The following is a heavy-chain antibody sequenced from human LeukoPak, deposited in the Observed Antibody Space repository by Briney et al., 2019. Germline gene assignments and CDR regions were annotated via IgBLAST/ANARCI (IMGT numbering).Heavy chain of an antibody. CDR1: GFTFNSYA. D-gene: IGHD3-22*01. Sequence: PGRSLRLSCAASGFTFNSYAMHWVRQAPGKGLEWVAMISYDGSDKYYTESVKGRCTISRDNSKNTVYLQMNILRAEDTAVYYCAKDRHYESNVLGYWGQGTLVTVSS. CDR3: AKDRHYESNVLGY. V-gene: IGHV3-30*18. CDR2: ISYDGSDK. J-gene: IGHJ4*02.